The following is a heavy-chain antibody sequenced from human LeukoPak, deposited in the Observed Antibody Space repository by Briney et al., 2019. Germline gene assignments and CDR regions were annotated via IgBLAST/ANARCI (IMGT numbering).Heavy chain of an antibody. J-gene: IGHJ4*02. Sequence: ASVKVSCKASGYTFTTHGFSWVRQAPGQGLEWMGWISTSNGNTNYAQKLHDRLTMTTDTSTNTAYMELRSLRSDDTAIYYCARWGNSNWWEHLGDYWGQGTLVIVSS. CDR1: GYTFTTHG. D-gene: IGHD6-13*01. CDR3: ARWGNSNWWEHLGDY. CDR2: ISTSNGNT. V-gene: IGHV1-18*01.